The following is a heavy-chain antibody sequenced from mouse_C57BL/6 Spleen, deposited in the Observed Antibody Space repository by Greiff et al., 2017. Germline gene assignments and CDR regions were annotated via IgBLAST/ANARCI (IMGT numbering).Heavy chain of an antibody. CDR3: AKGAYYSNYVWYFEV. V-gene: IGHV1-26*01. D-gene: IGHD2-5*01. CDR2: INPNNGGT. Sequence: EVQLQQSGPELVKPGASVKISCKASGYTFTDSYMNWVKQSHGKSLEWIGDINPNNGGTSYNQKFKGKATFTVDKSSSTAYMELRSLTSEDSAVYYCAKGAYYSNYVWYFEVWGTGTTVTVSS. J-gene: IGHJ1*03. CDR1: GYTFTDSY.